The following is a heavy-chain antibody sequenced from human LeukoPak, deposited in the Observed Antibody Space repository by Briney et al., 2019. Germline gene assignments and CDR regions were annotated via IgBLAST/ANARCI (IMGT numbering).Heavy chain of an antibody. J-gene: IGHJ4*02. CDR3: ARDHYDYVWGRYRYFDY. V-gene: IGHV4-30-4*01. CDR1: GGSISSGDYY. Sequence: SETLSLTCTVSGGSISSGDYYWSWIRQPAGKGLEWIGYIYYSGSTYYNPSLKSRVTISVDTSKNQFSLKLSSVTAADTAVYYCARDHYDYVWGRYRYFDYWGQGTLVTVSS. D-gene: IGHD3-16*02. CDR2: IYYSGST.